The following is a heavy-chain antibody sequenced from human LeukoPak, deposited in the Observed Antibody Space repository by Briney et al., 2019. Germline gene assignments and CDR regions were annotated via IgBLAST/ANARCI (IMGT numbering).Heavy chain of an antibody. Sequence: TGGSLRLSCTASGFTFGDYAMSWVRQAPGKGLEWVGFIRSKTYGGTTEYAASVKGRFTTSRDDSKSIAYLQMNSLKTEDTAVYYCTRGDYVDYWGQGTLVTVSS. J-gene: IGHJ4*02. CDR3: TRGDYVDY. CDR2: IRSKTYGGTT. V-gene: IGHV3-49*04. CDR1: GFTFGDYA.